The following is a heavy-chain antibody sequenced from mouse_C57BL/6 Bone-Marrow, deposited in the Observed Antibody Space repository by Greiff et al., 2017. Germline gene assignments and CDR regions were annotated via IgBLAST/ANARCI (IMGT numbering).Heavy chain of an antibody. CDR1: GFSLTSYA. CDR3: ARNFPSTTVAYWYFDV. Sequence: QVQLQQSGPGLVAPSQSLSITCTVSGFSLTSYAISWVRQPPGKGLEWLGVIWTGGGTNYNSALKSRLSISKDNSKSQVFLKMNSLQTDDTARYYCARNFPSTTVAYWYFDVWGTGTTVTVSS. D-gene: IGHD1-1*01. V-gene: IGHV2-9-1*01. J-gene: IGHJ1*03. CDR2: IWTGGGT.